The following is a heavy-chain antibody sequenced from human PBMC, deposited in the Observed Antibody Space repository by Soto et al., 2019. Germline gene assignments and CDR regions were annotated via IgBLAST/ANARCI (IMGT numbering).Heavy chain of an antibody. J-gene: IGHJ6*02. Sequence: PGGSLRLSCEASGFTFRDYYMSWIRQAPGKGLEWISYISSGGSSKFYTESVKGRFTISRDIAKNSLYLQMDGLRVEDTGVYFCARRGPFNNIAVGHDYYGLDVWGPGTTVTVSS. CDR3: ARRGPFNNIAVGHDYYGLDV. D-gene: IGHD6-19*01. CDR2: ISSGGSSK. V-gene: IGHV3-11*01. CDR1: GFTFRDYY.